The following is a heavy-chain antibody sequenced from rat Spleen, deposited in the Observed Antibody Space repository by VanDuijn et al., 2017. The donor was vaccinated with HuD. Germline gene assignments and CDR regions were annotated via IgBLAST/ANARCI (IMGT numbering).Heavy chain of an antibody. D-gene: IGHD1-11*01. J-gene: IGHJ4*01. V-gene: IGHV5-25*01. CDR2: ISTGGGNT. CDR1: GFTFNYYW. CDR3: ARHYGGYSEYVMDA. Sequence: EVQLVESGGGLVQPGRSLKLSCVASGFTFNYYWMTWIRQAPTKGLEWVASISTGGGNTYYRDSVKGRFTISRDNAKSTLYLQMDSLRSEDTATYYCARHYGGYSEYVMDAWGQGASVTVSS.